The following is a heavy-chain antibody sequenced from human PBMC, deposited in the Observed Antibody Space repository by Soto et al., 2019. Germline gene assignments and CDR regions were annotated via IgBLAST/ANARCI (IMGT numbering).Heavy chain of an antibody. CDR1: GYTFTSYA. CDR2: ISAYNGNK. V-gene: IGHV1-18*01. CDR3: ARSGPPEGY. J-gene: IGHJ4*02. Sequence: QFQLVQPGAEVKKPGASVKVSCKASGYTFTSYAISWVRQAPGQGLEWMGWISAYNGNKNYAQELQGRVTMTKNTTTTTAYMERRRLRADDTAVYYWARSGPPEGYWGQGTLVTVSS. D-gene: IGHD3-10*01.